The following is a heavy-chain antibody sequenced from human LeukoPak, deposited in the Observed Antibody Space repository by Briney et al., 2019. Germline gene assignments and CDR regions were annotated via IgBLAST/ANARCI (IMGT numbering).Heavy chain of an antibody. J-gene: IGHJ4*02. Sequence: KTWETLSLTCTVSGGSISSYYWSWIRQPPGKGRGWIGYIYYSGSTNYNPSLKSRVTISVDTSKNQFSLKLSSVTAADTAVYSCATGQWLRPFDYWRQGTLVSVSS. CDR3: ATGQWLRPFDY. D-gene: IGHD5-12*01. V-gene: IGHV4-59*01. CDR1: GGSISSYY. CDR2: IYYSGST.